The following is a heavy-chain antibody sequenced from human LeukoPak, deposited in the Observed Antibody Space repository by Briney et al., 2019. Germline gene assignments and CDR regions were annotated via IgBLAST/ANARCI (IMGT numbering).Heavy chain of an antibody. V-gene: IGHV3-23*01. CDR1: GFTFSSYG. D-gene: IGHD1-14*01. CDR2: ISNSGGTT. J-gene: IGHJ4*02. CDR3: AKATGYLL. Sequence: GGSLRLSCAASGFTFSSYGMHWVRQAPGKGLEWVSTISNSGGTTYYADSVKGRFTISRDDSENTLYLQMNSLRAEDTAVYYCAKATGYLLWGQGTLVTVSS.